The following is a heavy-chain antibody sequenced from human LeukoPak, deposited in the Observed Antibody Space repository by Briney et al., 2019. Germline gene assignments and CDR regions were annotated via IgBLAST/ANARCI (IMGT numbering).Heavy chain of an antibody. Sequence: AASVKVSCTASGGTFSSYAISWVRQAPGQGLEWMGRIIPILGIANYAQKFQGRVTITADKSTSTAYMELSSLRSEDTAVYYCARDQEPLYYYDSSGYYDYWGQGTLVTVSS. CDR3: ARDQEPLYYYDSSGYYDY. CDR1: GGTFSSYA. V-gene: IGHV1-69*04. D-gene: IGHD3-22*01. CDR2: IIPILGIA. J-gene: IGHJ4*02.